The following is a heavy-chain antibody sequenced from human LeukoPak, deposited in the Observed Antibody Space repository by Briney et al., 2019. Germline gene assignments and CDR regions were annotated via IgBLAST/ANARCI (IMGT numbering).Heavy chain of an antibody. CDR3: ARESPYYYGMDV. Sequence: GGSLRLSCAASGFTFSSYEMNWVRQAPGKGLEWVSYISSSGSTIYYADSVKGRFTISRDNAKNSLYLQMNSLRAEDTAVYYCARESPYYYGMDVWGQGTTVTVSS. V-gene: IGHV3-48*03. J-gene: IGHJ6*02. CDR1: GFTFSSYE. CDR2: ISSSGSTI.